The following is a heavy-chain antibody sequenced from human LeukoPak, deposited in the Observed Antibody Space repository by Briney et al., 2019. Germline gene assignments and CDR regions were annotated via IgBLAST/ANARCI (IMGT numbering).Heavy chain of an antibody. Sequence: ASVKVSCKASGYTFTGYYMHWVRQAPGQGLEWMGWISAYNGNTNYAQKLQGRVTMTTDTSTSTAYMELRSLRSDDTAVYYCARDGKAVAGTYYYYGMDVWGQGTTVTVSS. CDR2: ISAYNGNT. J-gene: IGHJ6*02. CDR3: ARDGKAVAGTYYYYGMDV. CDR1: GYTFTGYY. D-gene: IGHD6-19*01. V-gene: IGHV1-18*04.